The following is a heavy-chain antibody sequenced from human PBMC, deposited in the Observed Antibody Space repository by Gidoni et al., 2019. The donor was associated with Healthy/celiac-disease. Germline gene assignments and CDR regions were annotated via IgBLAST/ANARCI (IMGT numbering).Heavy chain of an antibody. CDR2: IYYSWST. J-gene: IGHJ6*03. D-gene: IGHD3-10*01. Sequence: QVQLQESAPGLVKPSETLSLTCTVSGGSFSSYYWSWIRQPPGKGLEWIGYIYYSWSTNYNPSLKSRVTISVDTSKNQFSLKLSSVTDADTAVYYCARGVGYYGSGSYEYYYYYMDVWGKGTTVTVSS. CDR1: GGSFSSYY. CDR3: ARGVGYYGSGSYEYYYYYMDV. V-gene: IGHV4-59*01.